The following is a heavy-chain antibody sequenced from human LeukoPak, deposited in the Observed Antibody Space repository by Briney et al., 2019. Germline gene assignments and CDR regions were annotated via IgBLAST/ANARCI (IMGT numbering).Heavy chain of an antibody. V-gene: IGHV3-53*01. CDR2: IYSGGST. D-gene: IGHD6-19*01. J-gene: IGHJ4*02. CDR1: GFIFSSYA. CDR3: ARDAYSSGWYLDY. Sequence: GGSLRLSCAASGFIFSSYAMHWVRQAPGKGLEWVSVIYSGGSTYYADSVKGRFTISRDNSKNTLYLQMNSLRAEDTAVYYCARDAYSSGWYLDYWGQGTLVTVSS.